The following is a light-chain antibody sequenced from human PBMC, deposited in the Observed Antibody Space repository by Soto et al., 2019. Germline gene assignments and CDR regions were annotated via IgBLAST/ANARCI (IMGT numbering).Light chain of an antibody. Sequence: QSALTQPASVSGSPGQSITISCTGTSSDIGGYDYVSWYQQHPGRAPKLMIYEVIHRPSGVSNRFSGSKSGNTASLTISGLQAEDEADYYCSSYTSSRTLVFGGGTKVTVL. CDR1: SSDIGGYDY. CDR3: SSYTSSRTLV. CDR2: EVI. J-gene: IGLJ3*02. V-gene: IGLV2-14*01.